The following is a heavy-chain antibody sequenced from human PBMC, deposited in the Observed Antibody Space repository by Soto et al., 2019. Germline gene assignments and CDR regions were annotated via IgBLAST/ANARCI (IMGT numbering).Heavy chain of an antibody. D-gene: IGHD6-6*01. CDR1: GGSISSSSYY. V-gene: IGHV4-39*01. CDR2: IYYSGST. Sequence: SETLSLTCTVSGGSISSSSYYWGWIRQPPGKGLEWIGSIYYSGSTYYNPSLKSRVTISVDTSKKQFSLNLASVSAADTAVYYCARAPKVSGSSQTRPDFWGQGTLVT. CDR3: ARAPKVSGSSQTRPDF. J-gene: IGHJ4*02.